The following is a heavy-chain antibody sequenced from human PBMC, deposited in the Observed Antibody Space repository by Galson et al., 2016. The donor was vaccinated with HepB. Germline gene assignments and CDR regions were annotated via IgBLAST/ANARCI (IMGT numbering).Heavy chain of an antibody. CDR1: GITFSNYA. V-gene: IGHV3-23*01. D-gene: IGHD1-14*01. J-gene: IGHJ4*02. CDR2: ISARGDIT. Sequence: SLRLSCAASGITFSNYAVSWVRQAPGKGLEWVSSISARGDITNYADSVKGRFTISRDNSKNTLYLQMNSLRAEDTATYYCVSTGGVWNQFDYWGQGTLVTVSS. CDR3: VSTGGVWNQFDY.